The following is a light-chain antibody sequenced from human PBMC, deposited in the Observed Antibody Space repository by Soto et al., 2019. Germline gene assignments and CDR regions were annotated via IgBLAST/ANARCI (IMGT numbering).Light chain of an antibody. CDR3: QEYNCRSS. Sequence: RVTTQSPATLSVSPGERATLSCRASQNVAGDLAWSQQKPGQAPRLLIYRTSTRATGIPARFSGSGSGTEFTLTIRCLQSENFAFYYCQEYNCRSSFGQGTKVEIK. CDR1: QNVAGD. V-gene: IGKV3-15*01. CDR2: RTS. J-gene: IGKJ1*01.